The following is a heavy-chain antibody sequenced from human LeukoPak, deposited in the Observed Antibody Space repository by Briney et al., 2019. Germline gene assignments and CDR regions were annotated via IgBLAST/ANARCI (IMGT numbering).Heavy chain of an antibody. D-gene: IGHD1-26*01. Sequence: PGRSLRLSCAASGFTFSDHYMDWVRQAPGKGLEWVGRIRNKANSYTTDYAASVKGRFTISRDDSRNSVYLQVNSLKTEDTAVYYCARGWYSGSPRGLDIWGQGTMVIVSS. V-gene: IGHV3-72*01. J-gene: IGHJ3*02. CDR1: GFTFSDHY. CDR2: IRNKANSYTT. CDR3: ARGWYSGSPRGLDI.